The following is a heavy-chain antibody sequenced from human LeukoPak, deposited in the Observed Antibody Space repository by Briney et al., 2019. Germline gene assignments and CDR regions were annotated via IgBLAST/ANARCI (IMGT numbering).Heavy chain of an antibody. CDR2: IYYSGST. D-gene: IGHD3-9*01. CDR1: GGSISSSSYY. J-gene: IGHJ5*02. V-gene: IGHV4-39*01. CDR3: ARHKFDILTVPWFDP. Sequence: SETLSLTCTVSGGSISSSSYYWGWIRQPPGKGLEWIGSIYYSGSTYYNPSLKSRVTISVDTSKNQFSLKLSSVTAADTAVYYCARHKFDILTVPWFDPWGQGTLVTVSS.